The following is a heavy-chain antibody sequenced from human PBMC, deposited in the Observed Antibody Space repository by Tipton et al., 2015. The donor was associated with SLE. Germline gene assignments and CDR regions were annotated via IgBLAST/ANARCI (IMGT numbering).Heavy chain of an antibody. CDR3: AREWELLQDGMDV. CDR1: GGSISSSSYY. D-gene: IGHD1-26*01. J-gene: IGHJ6*02. V-gene: IGHV4-39*07. Sequence: TLSLTCTVSGGSISSSSYYWGWIRQPPGMGLEWIGSIYHSGSTYYNPSLKSRVTISVDTSKNQFSLKLSSVTAADTAVYYCAREWELLQDGMDVWGQGTTVTVSS. CDR2: IYHSGST.